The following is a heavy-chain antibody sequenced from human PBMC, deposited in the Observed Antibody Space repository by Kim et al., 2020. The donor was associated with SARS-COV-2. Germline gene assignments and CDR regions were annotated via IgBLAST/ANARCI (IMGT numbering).Heavy chain of an antibody. D-gene: IGHD6-19*01. CDR3: ARDYGWLNKNYYYYYGMDV. J-gene: IGHJ6*02. CDR2: ISSSSSTI. Sequence: GGSLRLSCAASGFTFSSYSMNWVRQAPGKGLEWVSYISSSSSTIYYADSVKGRFTISRDNAKNSLYLQMNSLRDEDTAVYYCARDYGWLNKNYYYYYGMDVWGQGTTVTVSS. CDR1: GFTFSSYS. V-gene: IGHV3-48*02.